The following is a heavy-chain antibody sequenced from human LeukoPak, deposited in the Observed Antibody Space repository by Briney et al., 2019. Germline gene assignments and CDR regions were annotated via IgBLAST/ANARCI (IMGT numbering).Heavy chain of an antibody. D-gene: IGHD1-26*01. CDR2: MNPNSGNT. CDR3: ARERGSYSPFGYGMDV. CDR1: GYTFTSYD. V-gene: IGHV1-8*01. J-gene: IGHJ6*02. Sequence: ASVKVSCKASGYTFTSYDINWVRQATGQGLEWMGWMNPNSGNTGYAQKFQGRVTMTRNTSISTAYMELSSLRSEDTAVYYCARERGSYSPFGYGMDVWGQGTTVTVSS.